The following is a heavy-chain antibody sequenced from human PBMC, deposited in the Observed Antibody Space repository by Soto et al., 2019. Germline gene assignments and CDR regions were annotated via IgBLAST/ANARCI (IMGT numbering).Heavy chain of an antibody. CDR3: AKDLYSGYDRFFYYYYGMDV. J-gene: IGHJ6*02. CDR1: GFTFSSYA. Sequence: GSLRLSCAASGFTFSSYAMSWVRQAPGKGLEWVSAISGSGGSTYYADSVKGRFTISRDNSKNTLYLQMNSLRAEDTAVYYCAKDLYSGYDRFFYYYYGMDVWGQGTTVTV. V-gene: IGHV3-23*01. CDR2: ISGSGGST. D-gene: IGHD5-12*01.